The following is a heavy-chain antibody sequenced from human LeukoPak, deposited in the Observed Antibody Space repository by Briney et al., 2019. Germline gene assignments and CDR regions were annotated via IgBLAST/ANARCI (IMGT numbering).Heavy chain of an antibody. D-gene: IGHD3-10*01. Sequence: GGSLRLSCAASGFTFSNYAMTWVRQAPGEGLEWVSAITATGGATYSADSVRGRFTISRDNSNNTLCLQMNSLRAEDTAVYYCTANPYGSLSWFDPWGQGTLVTVSS. J-gene: IGHJ5*02. CDR3: TANPYGSLSWFDP. V-gene: IGHV3-23*01. CDR1: GFTFSNYA. CDR2: ITATGGAT.